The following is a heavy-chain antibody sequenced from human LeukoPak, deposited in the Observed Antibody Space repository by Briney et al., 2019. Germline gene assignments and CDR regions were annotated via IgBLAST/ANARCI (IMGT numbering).Heavy chain of an antibody. V-gene: IGHV3-23*01. CDR1: GFTFSNYA. CDR2: ISDSGGST. D-gene: IGHD6-19*01. Sequence: PGGSLRLSCAPSGFTFSNYAMSWVRQAPGKGLEWVSIISDSGGSTIYADSVKGRFTISRDNSKNTLYLQMNSLRAEDTAVYYCARVPITLAGTKDAKYFQHWGQGTLVTVSS. J-gene: IGHJ1*01. CDR3: ARVPITLAGTKDAKYFQH.